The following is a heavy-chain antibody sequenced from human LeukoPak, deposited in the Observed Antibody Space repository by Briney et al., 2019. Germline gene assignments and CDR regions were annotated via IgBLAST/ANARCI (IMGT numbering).Heavy chain of an antibody. V-gene: IGHV3-9*01. Sequence: GGSLRLSCAASGFTFDDYAMHWVRQAPGKGLEWVSGISWNSGSTGYADSVKGRFTISRDNAKNSLYLQMNSLRAEDTALYYCAKDRHYDSMAFDIWGQGTMVTVSS. CDR3: AKDRHYDSMAFDI. CDR2: ISWNSGST. J-gene: IGHJ3*02. CDR1: GFTFDDYA. D-gene: IGHD3-16*01.